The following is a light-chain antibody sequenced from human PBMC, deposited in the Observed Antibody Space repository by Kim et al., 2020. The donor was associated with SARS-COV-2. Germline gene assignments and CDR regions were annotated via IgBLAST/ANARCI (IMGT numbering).Light chain of an antibody. Sequence: GQSITISCTGTSIDIGSFNLVAWYQQHPGKAPKLIVYGVTARPSGVSDRFSGSKSGNTASLMISGLQPEDEADYYCCSYAGDYTRVFGTGTKVTVL. CDR3: CSYAGDYTRV. CDR2: GVT. J-gene: IGLJ1*01. CDR1: SIDIGSFNL. V-gene: IGLV2-23*02.